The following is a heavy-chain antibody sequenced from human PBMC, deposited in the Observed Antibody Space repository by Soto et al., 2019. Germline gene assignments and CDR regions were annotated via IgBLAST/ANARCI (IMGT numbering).Heavy chain of an antibody. CDR1: GGSFSGHS. J-gene: IGHJ5*01. Sequence: TSETLSLTCAVYGGSFSGHSWTWIRQSPGKGLEWIGDINHSGRVNYSPSLKSRVTISLDTSKNQFSLTLSAVTAADTAMYYCSTRAYDTNGYYRSDPWGQGTLVTVSS. V-gene: IGHV4-34*01. CDR2: INHSGRV. D-gene: IGHD3-22*01. CDR3: STRAYDTNGYYRSDP.